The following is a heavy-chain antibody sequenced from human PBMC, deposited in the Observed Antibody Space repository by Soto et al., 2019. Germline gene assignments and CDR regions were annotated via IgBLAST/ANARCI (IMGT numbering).Heavy chain of an antibody. Sequence: SETLSLTCTVSGCYIGSSSYYWGWIRQPPGKGLEWIGSIYYSGSTYYNPSLKSRVTISVDTSKDQFSLKLSSVTAADTAVYYCVVSVVVLYYFDYWGQGTLVTVPS. J-gene: IGHJ4*02. CDR2: IYYSGST. CDR1: GCYIGSSSYY. D-gene: IGHD3-22*01. CDR3: VVSVVVLYYFDY. V-gene: IGHV4-39*01.